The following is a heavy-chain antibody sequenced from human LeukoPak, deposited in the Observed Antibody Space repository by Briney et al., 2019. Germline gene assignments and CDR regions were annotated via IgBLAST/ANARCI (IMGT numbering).Heavy chain of an antibody. V-gene: IGHV3-23*01. CDR2: ISDSGGRT. D-gene: IGHD1-26*01. Sequence: GGSLRLSCAVSGITLSNYGMSWVRQAPGKGLEWVAGISDSGGRTKYADSVKGRFTISRDNSKNTLYLQMNSLRAEDTAVYYCAKALSGSYDYWGQGTLVTVSS. J-gene: IGHJ4*02. CDR1: GITLSNYG. CDR3: AKALSGSYDY.